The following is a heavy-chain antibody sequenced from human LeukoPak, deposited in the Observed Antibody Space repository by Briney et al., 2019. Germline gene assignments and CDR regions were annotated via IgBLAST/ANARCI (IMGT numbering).Heavy chain of an antibody. J-gene: IGHJ4*02. V-gene: IGHV3-23*01. CDR3: AKDRSIGTYYTFDH. Sequence: PGGSLRLSCAASGFTFTNYAMTWVRQAPGKGLEWVSSINASGVMTYYADSVKGRFTVSRDNSKNSLYLQMSSLTAADTAVYYCAKDRSIGTYYTFDHWGQGTLVTVSS. D-gene: IGHD1-26*01. CDR2: INASGVMT. CDR1: GFTFTNYA.